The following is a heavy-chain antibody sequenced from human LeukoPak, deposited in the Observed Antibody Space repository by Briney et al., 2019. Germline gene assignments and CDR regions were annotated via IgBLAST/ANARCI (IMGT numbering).Heavy chain of an antibody. Sequence: QRGGSLRLSCAASESIFSDYAMGWVRQAPGKGLEWVSTIDKTTYPTFYADSVKGRFTISRDNSKNTLYLQMNSLRTEDTAVYFCAKFEGATIPGWFNDYWGQGILVTVSS. V-gene: IGHV3-23*05. D-gene: IGHD6-19*01. CDR2: IDKTTYPT. CDR3: AKFEGATIPGWFNDY. J-gene: IGHJ4*02. CDR1: ESIFSDYA.